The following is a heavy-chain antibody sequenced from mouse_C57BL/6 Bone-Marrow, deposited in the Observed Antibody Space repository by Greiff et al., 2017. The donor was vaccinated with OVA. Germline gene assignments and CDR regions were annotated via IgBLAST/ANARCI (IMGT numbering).Heavy chain of an antibody. Sequence: EVMLVESGGGLVQPGESLKLSCESNEYDFPSHDMSWVRKTPGKRLELVAAINSDGGSTYYPDTMERRFIISRDNTKKTLYLQRSSLRSEDTAFDDCARHYHDERGYYYAVDYWGQGTSVTVSS. V-gene: IGHV5-2*03. D-gene: IGHD1-1*01. CDR3: ARHYHDERGYYYAVDY. J-gene: IGHJ4*01. CDR1: EYDFPSHD. CDR2: INSDGGST.